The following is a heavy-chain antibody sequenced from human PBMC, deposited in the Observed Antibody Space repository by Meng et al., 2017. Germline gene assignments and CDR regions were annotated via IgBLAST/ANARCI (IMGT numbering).Heavy chain of an antibody. CDR2: IIPILGIA. Sequence: SVKVSCKASGGTFSSYTISWVRQAPGQGLEWMGRIIPILGIANYAQKFQGRVTITADKSTSTAYMELSSLRSEDTAVYYCARDLGDVEMATMGEDYWGQGTLVTVSS. J-gene: IGHJ4*02. CDR3: ARDLGDVEMATMGEDY. V-gene: IGHV1-69*04. CDR1: GGTFSSYT. D-gene: IGHD5-24*01.